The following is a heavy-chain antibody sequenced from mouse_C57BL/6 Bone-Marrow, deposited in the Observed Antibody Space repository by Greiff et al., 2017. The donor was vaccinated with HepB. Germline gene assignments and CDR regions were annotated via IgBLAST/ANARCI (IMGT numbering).Heavy chain of an antibody. Sequence: VKVVESGPGLVQPSQSLSITCTVSGFSLTSYGIHWVRQSPGKGLEWLGVIWSGGSTDYNAAFISRLSISKDNSKSQVFFKMNSLQADDTAIYYCARNLHYYGSSEAMDYWGQGTSVTVSS. CDR1: GFSLTSYG. J-gene: IGHJ4*01. D-gene: IGHD1-1*01. CDR2: IWSGGST. CDR3: ARNLHYYGSSEAMDY. V-gene: IGHV2-2*01.